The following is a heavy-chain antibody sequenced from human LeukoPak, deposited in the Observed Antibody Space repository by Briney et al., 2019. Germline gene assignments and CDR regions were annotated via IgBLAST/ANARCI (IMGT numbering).Heavy chain of an antibody. CDR3: AKEVGFSGYDDAFGF. Sequence: GGSLRLSCAASGFTFSSYAMSWVRQAPGKGLEWVSSISSGGNTYYADSVKGRFTISRDKTKNTLYLQMNSLRAEDTAVYYCAKEVGFSGYDDAFGFWGQGTLVTVSS. V-gene: IGHV3-23*01. D-gene: IGHD5-12*01. CDR1: GFTFSSYA. CDR2: ISSGGNT. J-gene: IGHJ4*02.